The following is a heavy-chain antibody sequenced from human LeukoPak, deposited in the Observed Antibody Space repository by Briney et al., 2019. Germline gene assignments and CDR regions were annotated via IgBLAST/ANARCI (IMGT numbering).Heavy chain of an antibody. D-gene: IGHD5-18*01. Sequence: SGRSLRLSCAASGFTFSSYGMHWVRQAPGKGLEWVAVISYDGSNKYYADSVKGRFTISRDNSKNTLYLQMNSLRAEDTAVYYCAKDTAHRYYGTDVWGKGTTVTVSS. CDR3: AKDTAHRYYGTDV. CDR1: GFTFSSYG. V-gene: IGHV3-30*18. J-gene: IGHJ6*04. CDR2: ISYDGSNK.